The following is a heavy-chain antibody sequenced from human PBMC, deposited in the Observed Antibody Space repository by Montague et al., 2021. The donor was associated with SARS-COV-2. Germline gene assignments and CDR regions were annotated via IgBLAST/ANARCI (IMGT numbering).Heavy chain of an antibody. CDR2: ISPIGST. CDR3: VGAPNEYYFDY. J-gene: IGHJ4*02. D-gene: IGHD3-16*01. Sequence: SETLSLTCDVYGVSFSRYFWSWIRQPPGRGPELIGHISPIGSTRYNPSLDSRVTISLDTSKSRLSLELTSVTVADTSIYFCVGAPNEYYFDYWGQGTPVSVSS. CDR1: GVSFSRYF. V-gene: IGHV4-34*01.